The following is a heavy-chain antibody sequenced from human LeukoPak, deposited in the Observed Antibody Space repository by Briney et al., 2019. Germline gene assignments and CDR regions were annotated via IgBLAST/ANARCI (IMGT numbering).Heavy chain of an antibody. CDR3: ARDRPYYYGSGSTNAFDI. CDR2: IRYDGSNK. J-gene: IGHJ3*02. V-gene: IGHV3-30*02. CDR1: GFTFSSYG. Sequence: GGSLRLSCAASGFTFSSYGMHWVRQAPGKGLEWVAFIRYDGSNKYYADSVKGRFTISRDNSKNTLYLQMNSLRAEDTAVYYCARDRPYYYGSGSTNAFDIWGQGTMVTVSS. D-gene: IGHD3-10*01.